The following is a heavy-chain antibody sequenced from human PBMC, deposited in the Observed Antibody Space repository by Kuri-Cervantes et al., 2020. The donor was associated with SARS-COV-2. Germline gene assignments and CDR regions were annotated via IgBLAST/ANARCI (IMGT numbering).Heavy chain of an antibody. CDR3: ARLFRGDFDY. CDR2: TYHSGST. V-gene: IGHV4-59*08. J-gene: IGHJ4*02. CDR1: GDSISSYY. Sequence: GSLRLSCIVSGDSISSYYWSWIRQPPGKGLEWIGYTYHSGSTNYKPSLKSRVTISVDRSKNHFSLKVSSVTAADTAVYYCARLFRGDFDYWGRGTLVTVSS. D-gene: IGHD3-16*01.